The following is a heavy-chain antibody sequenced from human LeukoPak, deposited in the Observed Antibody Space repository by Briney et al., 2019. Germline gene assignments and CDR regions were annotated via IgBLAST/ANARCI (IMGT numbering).Heavy chain of an antibody. CDR2: ISAYNGNT. V-gene: IGHV1-18*01. D-gene: IGHD1-26*01. CDR3: ARVRVGAHYYYYYMDV. J-gene: IGHJ6*03. Sequence: ASVKVSCKASGYTFTSYGISWVRQAPGQGLEWMGWISAYNGNTNYAQKLQGRVTMTIDTSTSTAYMELRSLRSDDTAVYYCARVRVGAHYYYYYMDVWGKGTTVTVSS. CDR1: GYTFTSYG.